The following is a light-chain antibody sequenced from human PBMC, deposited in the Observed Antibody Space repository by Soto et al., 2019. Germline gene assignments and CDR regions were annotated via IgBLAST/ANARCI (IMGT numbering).Light chain of an antibody. Sequence: EIVLTQSPGTLSLSPGERATLSCRARQSVSTNYLAWYQQKPGRAPRLLIYGASSRFTGIPGRFSGSGSGTDFTLTISRLEPEDFAVYYCQQYGSSPSITFGQGTRLEIK. J-gene: IGKJ5*01. V-gene: IGKV3-20*01. CDR3: QQYGSSPSIT. CDR1: QSVSTNY. CDR2: GAS.